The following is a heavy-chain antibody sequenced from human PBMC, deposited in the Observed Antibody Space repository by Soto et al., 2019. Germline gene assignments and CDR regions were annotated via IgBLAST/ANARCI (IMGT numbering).Heavy chain of an antibody. CDR2: IMPIFGTP. J-gene: IGHJ6*02. CDR3: ARGKVRRQLGGNYSYLMDV. Sequence: QVQLVQSGSEVKKPGSSVKVSCKASGGTFSSYAISWVRQVPGQGLEWMGGIMPIFGTPDYAQKFQGRVTNTADESTSIANMEQSSARSEDTGVYCCARGKVRRQLGGNYSYLMDVWGQGTTVTVSS. D-gene: IGHD3-3*02. V-gene: IGHV1-69*12. CDR1: GGTFSSYA.